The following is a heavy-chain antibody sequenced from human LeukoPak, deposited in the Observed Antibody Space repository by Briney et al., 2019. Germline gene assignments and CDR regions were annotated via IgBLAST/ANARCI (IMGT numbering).Heavy chain of an antibody. CDR1: GFTFSSYS. CDR2: ISNSRSYI. V-gene: IGHV3-21*01. J-gene: IGHJ3*02. CDR3: ARWGNVRATFDI. D-gene: IGHD7-27*01. Sequence: PGGSLRLSCAASGFTFSSYSTNWVRQAPGGGLEWVSFISNSRSYIYYADSVKGRFTISRDNAKNSLYLQMNSLRAEDTAVYYCARWGNVRATFDIWGQGTMVTVSS.